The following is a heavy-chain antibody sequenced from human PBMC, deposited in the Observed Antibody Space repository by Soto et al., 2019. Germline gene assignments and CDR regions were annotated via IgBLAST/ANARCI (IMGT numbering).Heavy chain of an antibody. V-gene: IGHV3-23*01. CDR3: AKDRDRAARPMGFDY. J-gene: IGHJ4*02. D-gene: IGHD6-6*01. CDR1: GFTFSGYA. Sequence: HPVGSLRLSCAASGFTFSGYAMSWVRQAPWKGLEWVSAISGSGGSTYYADSVKGRFTISRDNSKNTLYLQMNSLRAEDTAVYYCAKDRDRAARPMGFDYWGQGTLVTFYS. CDR2: ISGSGGST.